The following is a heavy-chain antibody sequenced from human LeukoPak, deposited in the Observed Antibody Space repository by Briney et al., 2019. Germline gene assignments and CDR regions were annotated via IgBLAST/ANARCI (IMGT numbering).Heavy chain of an antibody. Sequence: GGSLSLSCAASGFTFSSYAMSWVRQPPGKGLEWVSAISGSGSSTYYADSVKGRSTISRDNSKNPRYLQMNSLRAEDTAVYYCAKDGSGIVGGQGTLVTVSS. CDR2: ISGSGSST. CDR3: AKDGSGIV. V-gene: IGHV3-23*01. J-gene: IGHJ4*02. CDR1: GFTFSSYA. D-gene: IGHD3-10*01.